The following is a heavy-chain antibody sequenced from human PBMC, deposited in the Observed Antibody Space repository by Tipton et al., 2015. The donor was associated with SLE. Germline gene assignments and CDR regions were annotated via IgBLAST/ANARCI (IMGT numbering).Heavy chain of an antibody. Sequence: TLSLTCTVSGGSISSSSYYWGWIRQPPGKGLEWIGSIYYSGSTYYNPSLKSRVTISVDTSKNQFSLKLSSVTAADTAVYYCARPNYYDSSGSWGAFDIWGQGIMVTVSS. CDR3: ARPNYYDSSGSWGAFDI. D-gene: IGHD3-22*01. CDR2: IYYSGST. CDR1: GGSISSSSYY. V-gene: IGHV4-39*07. J-gene: IGHJ3*02.